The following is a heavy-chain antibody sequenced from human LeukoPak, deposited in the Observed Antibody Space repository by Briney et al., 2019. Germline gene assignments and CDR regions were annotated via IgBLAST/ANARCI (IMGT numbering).Heavy chain of an antibody. CDR1: GYTLTSYY. CDR2: INPSGGST. J-gene: IGHJ4*02. CDR3: ARVRTSRQLTTVASFDY. Sequence: ASVKVSCKASGYTLTSYYMHWVRQAPGQGLEWMGIINPSGGSTSYAQEFQGRVTMTRDTSTSTVYMELSSLRSEDTAVYYCARVRTSRQLTTVASFDYWGQGTLVTVSS. D-gene: IGHD4-23*01. V-gene: IGHV1-46*01.